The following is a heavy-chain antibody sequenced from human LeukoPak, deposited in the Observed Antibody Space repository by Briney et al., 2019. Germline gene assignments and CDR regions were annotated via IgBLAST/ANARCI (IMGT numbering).Heavy chain of an antibody. CDR1: GFTFDDYG. Sequence: GGSLRLSCAASGFTFDDYGMSWVRQAPGKGLEWVSGINWNGGSTSYADSVKGRFTISRDNSKNTLYLQMNSLRAEDTAVYYCASLWFGELFPLDYWGQGTLVTVSS. CDR2: INWNGGST. CDR3: ASLWFGELFPLDY. J-gene: IGHJ4*02. V-gene: IGHV3-20*04. D-gene: IGHD3-10*01.